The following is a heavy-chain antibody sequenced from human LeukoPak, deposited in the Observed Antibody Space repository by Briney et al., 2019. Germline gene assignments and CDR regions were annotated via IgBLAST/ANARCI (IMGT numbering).Heavy chain of an antibody. CDR2: TSSSGTTI. J-gene: IGHJ4*02. V-gene: IGHV3-48*03. Sequence: GGSLRLSCAASGFTFSSYEMNWVRQAPGKGLEWVSYTSSSGTTIYYADSVKGRFTVSRDNAKNSLYLQMNSLGAEDTAVYYCAGLDYWGQGTLVTVSS. CDR3: AGLDY. CDR1: GFTFSSYE.